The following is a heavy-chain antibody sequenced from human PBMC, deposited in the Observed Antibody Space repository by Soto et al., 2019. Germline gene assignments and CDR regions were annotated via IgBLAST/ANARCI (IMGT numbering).Heavy chain of an antibody. CDR1: GFSLSTNGVG. V-gene: IGHV2-5*02. CDR2: IYWDDDK. CDR3: AHRYTGSYFDY. Sequence: SGPTLVNPTQTLTLTCTFSGFSLSTNGVGVGWIRQPPGKALEWLALIYWDDDKRYSSSLKTRLTITKDTSKNQVVLTMTNMDPVDAATYYCAHRYTGSYFDYWGQGTMVTVSS. J-gene: IGHJ4*02. D-gene: IGHD1-26*01.